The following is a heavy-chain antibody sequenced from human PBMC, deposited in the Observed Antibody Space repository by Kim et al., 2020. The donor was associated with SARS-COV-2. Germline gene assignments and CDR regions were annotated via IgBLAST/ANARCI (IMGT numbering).Heavy chain of an antibody. CDR3: ARDLTMVRGVIITDHYYYGMDV. CDR2: TYYRSKWYN. CDR1: GDSVSSNSAA. Sequence: SQTLSLTCAISGDSVSSNSAAWNWIRQSPSRGLEWLGRTYYRSKWYNDYAVSVKSRITINPDTSKNQFSLQLNSVTPEDTAVYYCARDLTMVRGVIITDHYYYGMDVWGQGTTVTVSS. D-gene: IGHD3-10*01. V-gene: IGHV6-1*01. J-gene: IGHJ6*02.